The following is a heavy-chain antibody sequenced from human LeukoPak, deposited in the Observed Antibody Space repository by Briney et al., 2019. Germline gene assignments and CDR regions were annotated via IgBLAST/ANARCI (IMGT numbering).Heavy chain of an antibody. V-gene: IGHV3-48*03. CDR2: ISGSGIK. D-gene: IGHD3-16*02. CDR3: ARGIESGYFDY. J-gene: IGHJ4*02. Sequence: PGGSLRLSCAASRFTFSSYEMNWVRQAPGKGLEWVSYISGSGIKHYADSVKGRFTISRDNAKNSLYLQMNSLRVEDTAVYYCARGIESGYFDYWGQGTLVTVSS. CDR1: RFTFSSYE.